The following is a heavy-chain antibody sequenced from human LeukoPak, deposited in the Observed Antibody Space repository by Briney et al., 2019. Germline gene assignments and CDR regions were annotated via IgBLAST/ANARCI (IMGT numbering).Heavy chain of an antibody. Sequence: SETLSLTCTVPGGSISSYYWSWIRQPPGKGLEWIGYIYYSGSTNYNPSLKSRVTISVDTSKNQFSLKLSSVTAADTAVYYCARHLGQWLAFDYWGQGTLVTVSS. CDR2: IYYSGST. J-gene: IGHJ4*02. D-gene: IGHD6-19*01. CDR1: GGSISSYY. V-gene: IGHV4-59*08. CDR3: ARHLGQWLAFDY.